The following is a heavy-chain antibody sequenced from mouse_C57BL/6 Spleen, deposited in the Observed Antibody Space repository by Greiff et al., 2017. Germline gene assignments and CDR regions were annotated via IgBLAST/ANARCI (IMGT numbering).Heavy chain of an antibody. CDR2: INYDGSST. J-gene: IGHJ4*01. D-gene: IGHD4-1*01. Sequence: DVQLVESEGGLVQPGSSMKLSCTASGFTFSDYYMAWVRQVPEKGLEWVANINYDGSSTYYLDSLKSRFIISRDNAKNILYLQMSSLKSEDTATYYCARDAGTDAMDYWGQGTSVTVSS. CDR3: ARDAGTDAMDY. V-gene: IGHV5-16*01. CDR1: GFTFSDYY.